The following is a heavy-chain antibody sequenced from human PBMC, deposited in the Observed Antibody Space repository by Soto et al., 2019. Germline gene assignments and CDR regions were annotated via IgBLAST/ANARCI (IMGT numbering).Heavy chain of an antibody. CDR1: GGSFSGYY. D-gene: IGHD4-17*01. J-gene: IGHJ4*02. CDR2: INHSGST. CDR3: ARGTTVIDY. V-gene: IGHV4-34*01. Sequence: SETLSLTCAVYGGSFSGYYWSWIRQPPGKGLEWIGEINHSGSTNYNPSLKSRVTISVDTSKNQFSLKLSSVTAADTAVYYCARGTTVIDYWGQGTLVTVSS.